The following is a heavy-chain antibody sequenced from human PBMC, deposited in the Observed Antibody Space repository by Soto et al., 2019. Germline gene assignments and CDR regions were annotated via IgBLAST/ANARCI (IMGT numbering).Heavy chain of an antibody. D-gene: IGHD4-17*01. Sequence: GGSLRLSCAASGFTFSTYAMSWVRQAPGKGLEWASAISAGGGSTYYADSVKGRFTISRDNSINTLNLQMDSLRTEDTAVYYCDHPRGYGVFDAYDIWVQGAMGTVSS. CDR3: DHPRGYGVFDAYDI. J-gene: IGHJ3*02. CDR2: ISAGGGST. V-gene: IGHV3-23*01. CDR1: GFTFSTYA.